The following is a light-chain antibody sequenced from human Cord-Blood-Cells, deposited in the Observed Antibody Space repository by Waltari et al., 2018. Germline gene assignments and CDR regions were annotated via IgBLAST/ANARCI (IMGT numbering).Light chain of an antibody. V-gene: IGKV3-20*01. CDR1: QSVSSSY. J-gene: IGKJ2*03. CDR2: GAA. CDR3: QQYGSSPPYS. Sequence: EIVLPQSTGTLSSSPGACATLSCRASQSVSSSYLAWYQQKPGQAPRLLIYGAASRATSIPDRFSVSVSGTDFTLTISRLEPEDCAVDFGQQYGSSPPYSFGQGTKLEIK.